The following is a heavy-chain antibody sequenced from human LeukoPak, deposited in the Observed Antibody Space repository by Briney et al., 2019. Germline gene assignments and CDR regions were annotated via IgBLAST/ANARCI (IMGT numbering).Heavy chain of an antibody. CDR2: INPNSGGT. CDR1: GYTFTGYY. Sequence: ASVKVSCKASGYTFTGYYMHWVRQAPGQGLEWMGWINPNSGGTNYAQKFQGRVTMTRDTSISTAYMELSRLRSDDTAVYYCARAVETAIWRGNWFDPWGQGTLVTVSS. J-gene: IGHJ5*02. CDR3: ARAVETAIWRGNWFDP. D-gene: IGHD2-21*02. V-gene: IGHV1-2*02.